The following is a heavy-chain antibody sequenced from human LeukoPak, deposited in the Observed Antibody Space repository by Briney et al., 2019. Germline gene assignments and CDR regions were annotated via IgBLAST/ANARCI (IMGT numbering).Heavy chain of an antibody. CDR3: ARDRSAPHMLWNAFEI. CDR1: GFTFRTYT. Sequence: TPGGSLRLSCAGSGFTFRTYTMNWVRQAPGKGGEGVSSISSSSSYIYYGDSVKGRFTVSRDNARNSLSLQMDSLRAEDTAVYYCARDRSAPHMLWNAFEIWGQGTMVTVSS. V-gene: IGHV3-21*01. D-gene: IGHD2-8*01. J-gene: IGHJ3*02. CDR2: ISSSSSYI.